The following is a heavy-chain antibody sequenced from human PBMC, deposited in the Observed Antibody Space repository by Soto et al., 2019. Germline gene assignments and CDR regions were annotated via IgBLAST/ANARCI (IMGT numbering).Heavy chain of an antibody. Sequence: SETLSLTCTVSGSSINSSGYYWGWIRQPPGKGLEWIGSMFYGVSTYYNPSLKSRVTVSVDTSKNQFSLSLRSVTAADTAVYYCARLPSRHLVDYWGQGTLVTVSS. J-gene: IGHJ4*02. V-gene: IGHV4-39*01. CDR2: MFYGVST. D-gene: IGHD3-3*02. CDR3: ARLPSRHLVDY. CDR1: GSSINSSGYY.